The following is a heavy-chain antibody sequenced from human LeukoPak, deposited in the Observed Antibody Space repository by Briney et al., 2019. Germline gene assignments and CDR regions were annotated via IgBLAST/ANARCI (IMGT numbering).Heavy chain of an antibody. Sequence: GGSLRLSCAASGFTFSSYGMHWVRQAPGKGLEWVSAISGSGGSTYYADSVKGRFTISRDNSKNTLYLQMNSLRAEDTAVYYCAKDPRDSSEEYWGQGTLVTVSS. CDR1: GFTFSSYG. CDR3: AKDPRDSSEEY. D-gene: IGHD3-22*01. J-gene: IGHJ4*02. V-gene: IGHV3-23*01. CDR2: ISGSGGST.